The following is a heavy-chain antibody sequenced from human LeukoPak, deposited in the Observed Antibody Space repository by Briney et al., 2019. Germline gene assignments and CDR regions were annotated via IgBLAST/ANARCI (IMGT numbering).Heavy chain of an antibody. J-gene: IGHJ4*02. D-gene: IGHD3-22*01. CDR1: GFTFSSYA. CDR2: ISGSGGST. CDR3: AKAEHYYYDSSGYYGN. Sequence: PGGSLRLSCAGSGFTFSSYAMSWVRQAPGKGLEWVSAISGSGGSTYYADSVKGRFTISRDNSKNTLYLQMNSLRAEDTAVYYCAKAEHYYYDSSGYYGNWGQGPLVTVSS. V-gene: IGHV3-23*01.